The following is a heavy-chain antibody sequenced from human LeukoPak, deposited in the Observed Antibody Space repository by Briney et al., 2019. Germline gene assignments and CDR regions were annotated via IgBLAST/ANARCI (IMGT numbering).Heavy chain of an antibody. D-gene: IGHD3-10*01. CDR3: TRRYYGSGSYYNEAHY. CDR2: INSDGSST. J-gene: IGHJ4*02. Sequence: GGSLRLSCEASGFTFSSYWMHWVRQVPGKGLVWVSRINSDGSSTSYADSVKGRFTISRDNAKNTLYLQMNSLRAEDTAVYYCTRRYYGSGSYYNEAHYWGQGTLVTVSS. CDR1: GFTFSSYW. V-gene: IGHV3-74*01.